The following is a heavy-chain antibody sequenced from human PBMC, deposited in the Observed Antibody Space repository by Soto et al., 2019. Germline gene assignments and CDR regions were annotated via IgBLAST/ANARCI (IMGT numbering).Heavy chain of an antibody. J-gene: IGHJ4*02. CDR2: ISGSGGST. Sequence: PEGSLILSCAASGFTFSSYAMGWVLQAPGKGLEWVSAISGSGGSTYYADSVKGRFTISRDNSKNTLYLQMNSLRAEDTAVYYCAKVSHPTIPPAHSDWGQGTLVTVSS. V-gene: IGHV3-23*01. D-gene: IGHD3-10*01. CDR3: AKVSHPTIPPAHSD. CDR1: GFTFSSYA.